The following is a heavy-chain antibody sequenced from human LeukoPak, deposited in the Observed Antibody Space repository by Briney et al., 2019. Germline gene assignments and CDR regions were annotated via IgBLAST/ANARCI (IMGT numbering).Heavy chain of an antibody. Sequence: PGGSLRLSCAASGFTFSRSAMHWVSQAPGKGLEWVTVISYDGSDKYFADSVKGRFTISRDNSKNTLYLQMNSLRAEDTDVYYCARGFRDYGDYSYYLDYWGQGTLVTVSS. CDR2: ISYDGSDK. CDR3: ARGFRDYGDYSYYLDY. J-gene: IGHJ4*02. CDR1: GFTFSRSA. V-gene: IGHV3-30-3*01. D-gene: IGHD4-17*01.